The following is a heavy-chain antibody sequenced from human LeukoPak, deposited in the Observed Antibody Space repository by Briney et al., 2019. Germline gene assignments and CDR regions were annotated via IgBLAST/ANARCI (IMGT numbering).Heavy chain of an antibody. V-gene: IGHV4-4*09. J-gene: IGHJ4*02. Sequence: PSETLSLTCTVSGGSISSYYWSWIRQPPGKGLEWIGYIYTSGSTNYNPSLKSRVTISVDTSKNQFSLKLSSVTAADTAVYYCARISGYCSSTSCSYFDYWGQGTLVTVSS. CDR2: IYTSGST. D-gene: IGHD2-2*01. CDR1: GGSISSYY. CDR3: ARISGYCSSTSCSYFDY.